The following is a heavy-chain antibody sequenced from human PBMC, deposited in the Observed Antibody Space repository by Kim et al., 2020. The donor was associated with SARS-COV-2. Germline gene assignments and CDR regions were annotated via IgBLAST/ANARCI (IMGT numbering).Heavy chain of an antibody. CDR2: IYYSGST. Sequence: SETLSLTCTVSGGSISSYYWSWIRQPPGKGLEWIGYIYYSGSTNYNPSLKSRVTISVDTSKNQFSLKLSSVTAADTAVYYCARGAVASGMDVWGQGTTVTVSS. D-gene: IGHD6-19*01. J-gene: IGHJ6*02. CDR1: GGSISSYY. CDR3: ARGAVASGMDV. V-gene: IGHV4-59*01.